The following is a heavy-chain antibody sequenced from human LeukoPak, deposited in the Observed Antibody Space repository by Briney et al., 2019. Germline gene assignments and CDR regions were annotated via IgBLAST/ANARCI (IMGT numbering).Heavy chain of an antibody. CDR2: IKQDGSEK. CDR1: GFTFSSYW. V-gene: IGHV3-7*03. Sequence: GGSLRLSCAASGFTFSSYWMSWVRQAPGKGLEWVANIKQDGSEKYYVDSVKGRFTISRDNAKNSLYLQMNSLRAEDTALYYCAKDSYSSSWDYFDYWGQGTLVTVSS. CDR3: AKDSYSSSWDYFDY. D-gene: IGHD6-13*01. J-gene: IGHJ4*02.